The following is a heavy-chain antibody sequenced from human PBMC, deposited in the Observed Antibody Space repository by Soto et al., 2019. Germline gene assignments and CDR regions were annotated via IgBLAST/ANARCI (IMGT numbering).Heavy chain of an antibody. D-gene: IGHD1-26*01. V-gene: IGHV3-7*02. CDR3: AISKGGVSNGPTTY. CDR1: GYSFTSHY. Sequence: GASVKVSCKAIGYSFTSHYMHWVRQAPGQGLEWVANIKTDGSEKWYVDSVRGRFTISRDNTKNTLYLQMNSLRVEDTAVYYCAISKGGVSNGPTTYWGQGTLVTVSS. J-gene: IGHJ4*02. CDR2: IKTDGSEK.